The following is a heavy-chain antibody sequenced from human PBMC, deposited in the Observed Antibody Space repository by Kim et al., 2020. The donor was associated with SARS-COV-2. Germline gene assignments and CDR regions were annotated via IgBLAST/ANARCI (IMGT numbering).Heavy chain of an antibody. CDR1: GFTFSSFW. J-gene: IGHJ6*02. CDR3: ARGRGVDV. V-gene: IGHV3-7*01. Sequence: GGSLRLSCAASGFTFSSFWMNWVRQAPGKGLEWVANINQDGSERYYVDSVKGRFTISRDNAKNSLYLQINSLRDDDTAVYYCARGRGVDVWAQGTTVTVS. CDR2: INQDGSER.